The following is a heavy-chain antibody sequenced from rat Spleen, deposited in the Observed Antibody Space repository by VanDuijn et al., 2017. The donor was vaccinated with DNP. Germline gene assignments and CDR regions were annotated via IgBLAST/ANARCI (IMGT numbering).Heavy chain of an antibody. J-gene: IGHJ2*01. D-gene: IGHD1-2*01. Sequence: EVQLVESGGGLVQPGRSLKLSCAASGFTFSNYGMAWVRQAPTKGLEWVASISLSGGSTYYRDSVKGRFTISGDNAENTVYLQMNSLRSEDTATYYGAKANGRDWGQGVMVTVSS. CDR1: GFTFSNYG. CDR3: AKANGRD. V-gene: IGHV5S13*01. CDR2: ISLSGGST.